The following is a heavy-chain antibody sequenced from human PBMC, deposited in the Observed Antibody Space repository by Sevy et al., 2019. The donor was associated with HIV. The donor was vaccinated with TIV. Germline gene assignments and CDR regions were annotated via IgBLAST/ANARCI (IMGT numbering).Heavy chain of an antibody. J-gene: IGHJ6*03. D-gene: IGHD3-10*01. CDR3: ARDGDGSGSYYYYYMDV. V-gene: IGHV1-69*06. CDR2: IIPIFGTA. CDR1: GGTFSSYA. Sequence: ASVKVSCKASGGTFSSYAISWVRQAPGQGLEWMGGIIPIFGTANYAQKFQGRVTITADKSMSTAYMELSSLRSEDTAVYYCARDGDGSGSYYYYYMDVWGKGTTVTVSS.